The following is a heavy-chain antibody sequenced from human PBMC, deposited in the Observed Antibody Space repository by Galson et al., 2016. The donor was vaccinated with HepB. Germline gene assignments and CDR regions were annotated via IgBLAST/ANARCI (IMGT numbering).Heavy chain of an antibody. CDR2: ISSSSSYI. CDR3: VRGGDTVIGAAFDV. CDR1: GFTFSSYA. Sequence: SLRLSCAASGFTFSSYAMSWVRQAPGKGLEWISYISSSSSYIYYADSVKGRFTISRDNAKNSLFLQMNSLRAEDTAVYYCVRGGDTVIGAAFDVWGQGTMVTVSS. V-gene: IGHV3-21*05. D-gene: IGHD5-18*01. J-gene: IGHJ3*01.